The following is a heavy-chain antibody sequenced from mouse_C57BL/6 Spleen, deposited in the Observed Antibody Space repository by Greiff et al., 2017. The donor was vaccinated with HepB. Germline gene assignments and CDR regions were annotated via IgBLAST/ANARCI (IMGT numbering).Heavy chain of an antibody. CDR2: INPSNGGT. J-gene: IGHJ3*01. CDR3: ARDDGYYFTWFAY. Sequence: VQLQQPGTELVKPGASVKLSCKASGYTFTSYWMHWVKQRPGQGLEWIGNINPSNGGTNYNEKFKSKATLTVDKSSSTAYMQLSSLTSEDSAVYYCARDDGYYFTWFAYWGQGTLVTVSA. CDR1: GYTFTSYW. V-gene: IGHV1-53*01. D-gene: IGHD2-3*01.